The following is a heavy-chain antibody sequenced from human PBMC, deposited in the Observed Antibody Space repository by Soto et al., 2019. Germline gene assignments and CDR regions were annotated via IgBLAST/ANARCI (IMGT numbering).Heavy chain of an antibody. CDR2: INAGSGNT. CDR3: ARAPYGDSLDS. D-gene: IGHD4-17*01. Sequence: QVQLVQSGAEVKKPGASVKVSCKASGYTFTTYTTHWVRQAPGQRLEWMGWINAGSGNTKYSQKFQGRVTITSDTSASTAYLDLSSLRSEDTAVYYCARAPYGDSLDSWGQGTLLTVSS. V-gene: IGHV1-3*01. CDR1: GYTFTTYT. J-gene: IGHJ4*02.